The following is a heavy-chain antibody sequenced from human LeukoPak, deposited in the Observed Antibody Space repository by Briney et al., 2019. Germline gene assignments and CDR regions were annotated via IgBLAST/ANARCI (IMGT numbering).Heavy chain of an antibody. J-gene: IGHJ6*02. V-gene: IGHV3-23*01. CDR1: GFTFSSYA. D-gene: IGHD3-9*01. CDR2: ISGSGGST. Sequence: GGSLRLSCAASGFTFSSYAMSWVSQAPGKGLERVPAISGSGGSTYYADSVKGRFTISRDNSKNTLYLQVNSLRAEDTAVYYCAKDDILTGYYPPYDYYGMDVWSQGTTVTVSS. CDR3: AKDDILTGYYPPYDYYGMDV.